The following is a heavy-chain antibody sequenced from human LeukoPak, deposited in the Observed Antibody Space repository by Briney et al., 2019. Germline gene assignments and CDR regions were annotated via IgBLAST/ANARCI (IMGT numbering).Heavy chain of an antibody. CDR1: GGSFSGYY. Sequence: PSETLSLTCAVYGGSFSGYYWSWIRQPPGKGLEWIGEINHSGSTNYNPSLKSRVTISVDTSKNQFSLKLSSVTAADTAVYYCARDLSRGYSYVRGWFDPWGQGTLVTVSS. J-gene: IGHJ5*02. CDR2: INHSGST. V-gene: IGHV4-34*01. D-gene: IGHD5-18*01. CDR3: ARDLSRGYSYVRGWFDP.